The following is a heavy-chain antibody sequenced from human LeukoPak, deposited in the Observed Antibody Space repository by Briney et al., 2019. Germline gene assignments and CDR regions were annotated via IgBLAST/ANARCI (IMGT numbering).Heavy chain of an antibody. CDR2: ISGSGGTT. V-gene: IGHV3-23*01. Sequence: PGGSLRLSCAASGFNFRAYAMTGVRQAPGKGLDWVSGISGSGGTTYYADSVRGRFTISRDNSKNTVYLQLNNLRAEDTAAYYCAKDGVATQHALDIWGHGTMVTVSS. J-gene: IGHJ3*02. D-gene: IGHD5-12*01. CDR3: AKDGVATQHALDI. CDR1: GFNFRAYA.